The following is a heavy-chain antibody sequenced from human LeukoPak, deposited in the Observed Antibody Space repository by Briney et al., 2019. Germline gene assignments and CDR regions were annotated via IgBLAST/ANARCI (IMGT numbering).Heavy chain of an antibody. CDR1: GFTVNNNY. D-gene: IGHD6-6*01. CDR3: ARSSVDFDY. V-gene: IGHV3-69-1*01. J-gene: IGHJ4*02. CDR2: ISSSSYI. Sequence: GGSLRLSCAASGFTVNNNYMTWVRQAPGKGLEWVSSISSSSYIYYADSVKGRFTISRDNAKNSLYLQMNSLRAEDTAVYYCARSSVDFDYWGQGTLVTVSS.